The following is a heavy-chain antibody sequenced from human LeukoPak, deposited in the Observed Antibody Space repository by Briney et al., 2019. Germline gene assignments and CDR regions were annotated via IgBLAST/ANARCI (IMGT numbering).Heavy chain of an antibody. CDR3: ASLRGFYDFWSGYYTDYYGMDV. V-gene: IGHV3-21*01. J-gene: IGHJ6*02. D-gene: IGHD3-3*01. CDR1: GFTFSGYS. Sequence: GGSLRLSCTASGFTFSGYSMNWIRQAPGKGLEWVSSISSSSSYIYYADSVKGRFTISRDNAKNSLYLQMNSLRAEDTAVYYCASLRGFYDFWSGYYTDYYGMDVWGQGTTVTVSS. CDR2: ISSSSSYI.